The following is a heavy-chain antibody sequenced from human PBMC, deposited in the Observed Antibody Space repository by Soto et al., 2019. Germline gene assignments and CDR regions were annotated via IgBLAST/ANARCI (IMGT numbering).Heavy chain of an antibody. CDR1: GGTFSTYS. J-gene: IGHJ4*02. V-gene: IGHV1-69*06. Sequence: SVKVSCKTSGGTFSTYSIVWVRQAPGEGLEWMGGIIPIFGTANYAQKFQDRVTITADKSTNTAFMELSSLKSEDTAMYYCASSSGNNYGVGTDYYFDYWGQGTLVTVSS. D-gene: IGHD1-26*01. CDR2: IIPIFGTA. CDR3: ASSSGNNYGVGTDYYFDY.